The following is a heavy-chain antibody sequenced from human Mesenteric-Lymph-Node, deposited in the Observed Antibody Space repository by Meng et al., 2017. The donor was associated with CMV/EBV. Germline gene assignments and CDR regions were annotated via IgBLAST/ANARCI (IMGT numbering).Heavy chain of an antibody. J-gene: IGHJ4*02. CDR2: TYTGGET. D-gene: IGHD4-23*01. CDR3: AMSTVVNVGGY. CDR1: GFTVSRNF. Sequence: GGSLSLSCAASGFTVSRNFMSWVRQAPGKGLEWVSITYTGGETYFADSMKGRFTISRDDSRNTVDLQMNSLRVEDTAVYYCAMSTVVNVGGYWGRGTLVTVSS. V-gene: IGHV3-66*02.